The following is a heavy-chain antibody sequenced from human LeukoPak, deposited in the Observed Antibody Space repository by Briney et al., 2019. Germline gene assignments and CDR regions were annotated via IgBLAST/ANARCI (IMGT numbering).Heavy chain of an antibody. Sequence: SETLSLTCTVSGGSISNYYWSWIRQPPGKGLEWIGYIYTTGSTNYNPSFKSRVTISVDTSKNQFSLNLSSVTAADTAVYYCARHKGGRYSGSYLDYWGQATLVTVSS. CDR1: GGSISNYY. D-gene: IGHD1-26*01. CDR3: ARHKGGRYSGSYLDY. J-gene: IGHJ4*02. V-gene: IGHV4-4*09. CDR2: IYTTGST.